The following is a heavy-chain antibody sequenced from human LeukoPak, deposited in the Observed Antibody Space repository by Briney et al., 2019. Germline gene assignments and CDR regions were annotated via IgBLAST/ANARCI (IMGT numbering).Heavy chain of an antibody. J-gene: IGHJ5*01. V-gene: IGHV1-2*02. Sequence: ASVKVSFKASGYTFTDYYVHWVRQAPGQGLEWMGWINPNSGGTNYVQKFQGRVSMTRDTSISTAYVELSGLRSDDSAVYYCARPGVTPDTNWFDSWGQGTLVTVSS. CDR1: GYTFTDYY. CDR2: INPNSGGT. CDR3: ARPGVTPDTNWFDS. D-gene: IGHD5-18*01.